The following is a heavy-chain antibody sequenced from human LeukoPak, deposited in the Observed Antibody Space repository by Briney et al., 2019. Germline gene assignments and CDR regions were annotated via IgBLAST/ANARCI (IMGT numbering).Heavy chain of an antibody. CDR1: GFTFSTYA. CDR2: ISGSGGST. D-gene: IGHD3-10*01. CDR3: AKDSSYYYGYTGYFDY. V-gene: IGHV3-23*01. Sequence: GGSLRLSCVASGFTFSTYAMSWVRQAPGKGLEWVSAISGSGGSTYYADSVKGRFTISRDNSKNTLYLQMNSLRAEDTAVYYCAKDSSYYYGYTGYFDYWGQGTLVTVSS. J-gene: IGHJ4*02.